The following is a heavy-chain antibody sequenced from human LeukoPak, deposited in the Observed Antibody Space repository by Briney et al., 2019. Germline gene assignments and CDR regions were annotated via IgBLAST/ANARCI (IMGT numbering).Heavy chain of an antibody. CDR1: GASISSYY. Sequence: PSETLSLTCTVSGASISSYYWSWIRQPPGKGLEWIGYIYSSGSTDYNPSLKSRVTISVDTSKNQFSLKLSSVTAADTAVCYCAGHDVPPAMWGFDYWGQGALVTVSS. CDR2: IYSSGST. V-gene: IGHV4-59*08. J-gene: IGHJ4*02. D-gene: IGHD2-2*01. CDR3: AGHDVPPAMWGFDY.